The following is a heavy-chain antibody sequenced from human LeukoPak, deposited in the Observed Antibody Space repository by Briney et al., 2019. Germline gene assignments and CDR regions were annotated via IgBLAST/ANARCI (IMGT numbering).Heavy chain of an antibody. J-gene: IGHJ4*02. CDR1: GFTFSSYE. D-gene: IGHD7-27*01. CDR3: ARELGTHFDY. Sequence: GGSLRLSCAVSGFTFSSYEMNWVRQAPGKGLEWVSYISSSGNTMYYADSVKGRFTISRDNAKNSLYLQMNSLRADDTAVYYCARELGTHFDYWGQGTVVTVSS. V-gene: IGHV3-48*03. CDR2: ISSSGNTM.